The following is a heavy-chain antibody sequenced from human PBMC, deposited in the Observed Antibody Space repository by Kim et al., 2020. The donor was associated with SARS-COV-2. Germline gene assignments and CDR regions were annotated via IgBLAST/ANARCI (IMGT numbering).Heavy chain of an antibody. V-gene: IGHV4-39*01. CDR2: IYYSGST. Sequence: SETLSLTCTVSGGSISSSSYYWGWIRQPPGKGLEWIGSIYYSGSTYYNPSLKSRVTISVDTSKNQFSLKLSSVTAADTAVYCCARIPKSNDFWSGYYIDSGYYFDYWGQGTLVTVSS. CDR1: GGSISSSSYY. D-gene: IGHD3-3*01. J-gene: IGHJ4*02. CDR3: ARIPKSNDFWSGYYIDSGYYFDY.